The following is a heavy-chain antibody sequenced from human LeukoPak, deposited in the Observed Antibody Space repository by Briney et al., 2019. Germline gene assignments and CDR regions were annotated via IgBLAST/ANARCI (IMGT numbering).Heavy chain of an antibody. CDR2: IYSSGST. CDR1: GFTFNNYA. J-gene: IGHJ5*02. V-gene: IGHV3-66*01. Sequence: HPGGSLRLSCAASGFTFNNYAMNWVRQAPGKGLEWVSVIYSSGSTYYADSVKGRFTISRDNSKNTLYLQMSSLRAEDTAVYYCVREERGFDPWGQGTLVTVSS. D-gene: IGHD5-24*01. CDR3: VREERGFDP.